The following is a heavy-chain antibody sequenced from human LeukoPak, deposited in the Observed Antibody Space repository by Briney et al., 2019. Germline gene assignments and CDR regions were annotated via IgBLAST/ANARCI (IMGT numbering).Heavy chain of an antibody. D-gene: IGHD3-22*01. J-gene: IGHJ4*02. CDR2: IIPIFGTA. CDR1: GGTFSSYA. V-gene: IGHV1-69*05. CDR3: ARSGTMIVADLDY. Sequence: SVKVSCKASGGTFSSYAISWVRQAPGQGLDWMGRIIPIFGTANYAQKFQGRVTITTDESTSTAYMELSSLRSEDTAVYYCARSGTMIVADLDYWGQGTLVTVSS.